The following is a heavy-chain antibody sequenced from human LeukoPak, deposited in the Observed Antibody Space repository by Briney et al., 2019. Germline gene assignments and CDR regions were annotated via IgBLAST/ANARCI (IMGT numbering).Heavy chain of an antibody. D-gene: IGHD5-18*01. CDR2: INHSGST. CDR3: AREAAMVTGYYYYYMDV. CDR1: GGSFSGYY. J-gene: IGHJ6*03. V-gene: IGHV4-34*01. Sequence: SETLSLTCAVHGGSFSGYYWSWIRQPPGKGLEWIGEINHSGSTNYNPSLKSRVTISVDTSKNQFSLKLSSVTAADTAVYYCAREAAMVTGYYYYYMDVWGKGTTVTISS.